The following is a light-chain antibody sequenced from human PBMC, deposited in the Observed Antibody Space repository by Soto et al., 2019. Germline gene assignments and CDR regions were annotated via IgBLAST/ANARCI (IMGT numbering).Light chain of an antibody. V-gene: IGKV3-20*01. CDR2: GTS. J-gene: IGKJ1*01. CDR3: QQYGSLPWT. Sequence: EIVLTQSPGTLSLSPGERVTLSCRTSQSVSSSYLAWYQQKPGQAPRLLIYGTSGRATGIPDRFSGSGSGTDFTLTISGLEPEDFAVYHCQQYGSLPWTFGQGTKVEIK. CDR1: QSVSSSY.